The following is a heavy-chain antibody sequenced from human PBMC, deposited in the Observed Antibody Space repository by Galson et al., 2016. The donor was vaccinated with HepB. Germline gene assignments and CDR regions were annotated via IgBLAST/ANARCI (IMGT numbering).Heavy chain of an antibody. J-gene: IGHJ4*02. CDR1: GFSLTSSGMC. D-gene: IGHD5-18*01. CDR3: ARIPGYSYGDDYFDS. CDR2: VDSDGNE. Sequence: PALVKPTQTLTLTCTFPGFSLTSSGMCVSWIRQSPGRALEWLALVDSDGNERFSTSLRTRLTISKDTSKNQVVLTMINMDPVDTATYYCARIPGYSYGDDYFDSWGQGTLVAVPS. V-gene: IGHV2-70*01.